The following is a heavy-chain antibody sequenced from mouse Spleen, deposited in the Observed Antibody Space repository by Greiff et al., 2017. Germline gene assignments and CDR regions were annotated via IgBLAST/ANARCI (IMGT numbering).Heavy chain of an antibody. V-gene: IGHV3-6*01. D-gene: IGHD1-1*01. CDR3: ARDDTTTVVYFDY. CDR2: ISYDGSN. CDR1: GYSITSGYY. J-gene: IGHJ2*01. Sequence: EVKLQESGPGLVKPSQSLSLTCSVTGYSITSGYYWNWIRQFPGNKLEWMGYISYDGSNNYNPSLKNRISITRDTSKNQFFLKLNSVTTEDTATYYCARDDTTTVVYFDYWGQGTTLTVSS.